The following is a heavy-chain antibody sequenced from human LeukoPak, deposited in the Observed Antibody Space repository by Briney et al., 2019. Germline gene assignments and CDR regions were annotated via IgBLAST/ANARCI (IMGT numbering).Heavy chain of an antibody. J-gene: IGHJ4*02. CDR3: AKAVAAAADGYFDY. CDR1: GFTFSSYW. V-gene: IGHV3-7*01. D-gene: IGHD6-13*01. CDR2: IKQDGSEK. Sequence: GGSLRLSCAASGFTFSSYWMSWVRQAPGKGLEWVANIKQDGSEKYYVDSVKGRFTISRDNAKNSLYLQMNSLRAEDTAVYYCAKAVAAAADGYFDYWGQGTLVTVSS.